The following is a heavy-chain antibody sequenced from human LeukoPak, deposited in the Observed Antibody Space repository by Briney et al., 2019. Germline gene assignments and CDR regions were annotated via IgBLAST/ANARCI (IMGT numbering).Heavy chain of an antibody. CDR3: ARGIPSSTWYGL. V-gene: IGHV1-8*01. CDR1: GFTFSNYD. D-gene: IGHD6-13*01. Sequence: ASVKVSWKASGFTFSNYDINWVRQATGQGLEWLGWMNPNSGNTGYAQKFQGRVTMTGDTSISTVYMELSSLRFEDTAVYYCARGIPSSTWYGLWGQGTLVTVSS. CDR2: MNPNSGNT. J-gene: IGHJ4*02.